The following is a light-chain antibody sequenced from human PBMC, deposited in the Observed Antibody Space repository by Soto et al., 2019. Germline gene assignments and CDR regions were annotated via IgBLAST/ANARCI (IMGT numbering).Light chain of an antibody. CDR3: QQLNSYTVT. CDR1: QGISTS. CDR2: AAS. Sequence: DIQLTQSPSLLSASVGDRVTITCRASQGISTSLAWYQQKPGKAPKLLIYAASALQSGVPSRFSGSGSGTEFTLTITSLQPEDFATYYCQQLNSYTVTFGQGTRLEIK. J-gene: IGKJ5*01. V-gene: IGKV1-9*01.